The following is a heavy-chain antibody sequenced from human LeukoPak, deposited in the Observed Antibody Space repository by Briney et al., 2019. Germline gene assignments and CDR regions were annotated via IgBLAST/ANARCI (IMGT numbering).Heavy chain of an antibody. CDR1: GGSITGYY. J-gene: IGHJ4*02. Sequence: SETLSLTCTVSGGSITGYYWTWIRQPPGKGLEWIGHILYSGSTKYNPSLKSRVTISVDTSKSQFSLKLSSVTAADTAVYYCARGDTWLDHWGQGTLVTVSS. CDR2: ILYSGST. V-gene: IGHV4-59*12. CDR3: ARGDTWLDH. D-gene: IGHD2-21*01.